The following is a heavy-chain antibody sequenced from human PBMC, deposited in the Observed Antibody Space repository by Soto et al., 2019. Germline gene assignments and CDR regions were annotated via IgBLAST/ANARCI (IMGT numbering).Heavy chain of an antibody. D-gene: IGHD6-13*01. CDR3: ARDEPPFSEQLVPFDY. J-gene: IGHJ4*02. V-gene: IGHV3-33*01. CDR1: GFTFSSYG. CDR2: IWYDGSNK. Sequence: VQLVESGGGVVQPGRSLRLSCAASGFTFSSYGMHWVRQAPGKGLEWVAVIWYDGSNKYYADSVKGRFTISRDNSKNTLYLQMNSLRAEDTAVYYCARDEPPFSEQLVPFDYWGQGTLVTVSS.